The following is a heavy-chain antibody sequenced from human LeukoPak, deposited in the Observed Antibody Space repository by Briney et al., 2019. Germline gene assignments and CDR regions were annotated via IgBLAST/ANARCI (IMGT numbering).Heavy chain of an antibody. V-gene: IGHV3-21*01. CDR2: ISSSSTYI. Sequence: KSGGSLRLSCAASGFTFSSYSMNWVRQAPGKGLEWVSSISSSSTYIYYADSLQGRFTISRDNAKNSLYLQMNSLRDEDTAVYYCARRDGYNLDYWGQGTLVTVSS. CDR3: ARRDGYNLDY. CDR1: GFTFSSYS. J-gene: IGHJ4*02. D-gene: IGHD5-24*01.